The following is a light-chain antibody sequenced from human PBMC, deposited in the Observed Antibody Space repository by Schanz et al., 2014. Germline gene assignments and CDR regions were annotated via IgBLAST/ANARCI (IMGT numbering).Light chain of an antibody. V-gene: IGKV3-20*01. CDR3: QHYGSSPPYT. Sequence: EIVLTQSPGTLSLSPGERATLSCRASQSVAGSYLAWYQQKPGQAPKLLIYGASIRATGIPDRFSGSGSGTDFTLTISRLEPEDFAVYYCQHYGSSPPYTFGQGTKLEIK. CDR1: QSVAGSY. CDR2: GAS. J-gene: IGKJ2*01.